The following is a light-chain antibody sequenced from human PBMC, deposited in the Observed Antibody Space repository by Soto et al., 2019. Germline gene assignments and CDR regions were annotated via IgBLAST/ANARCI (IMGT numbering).Light chain of an antibody. CDR3: QSSDSRNHVV. Sequence: NFMLAQPHSVSESPGKTVTISCTGSSGTVVTNYVQWYQQRPGSAPTTVIYEDNQRPSGVPDRFSGSIDRSSNSASLTISGLKTDDEADYYCQSSDSRNHVVFGGGTKLTVL. J-gene: IGLJ2*01. CDR2: EDN. CDR1: SGTVVTNY. V-gene: IGLV6-57*02.